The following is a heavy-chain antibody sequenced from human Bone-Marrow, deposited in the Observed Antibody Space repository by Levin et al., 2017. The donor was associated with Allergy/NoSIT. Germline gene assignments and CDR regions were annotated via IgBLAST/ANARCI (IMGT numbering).Heavy chain of an antibody. CDR2: ISSTGTTV. CDR3: ARDAGVRLSTFGGVIVTDVFDV. Sequence: SCAASGFTFSDYYMSWIRQAPGKGLEWVSYISSTGTTVHYADSVKGRFTISRDNAKNSLYLQMTSLRAEDTAVYYCARDAGVRLSTFGGVIVTDVFDVWGQGTMVTVSS. V-gene: IGHV3-11*01. CDR1: GFTFSDYY. D-gene: IGHD3-16*02. J-gene: IGHJ3*01.